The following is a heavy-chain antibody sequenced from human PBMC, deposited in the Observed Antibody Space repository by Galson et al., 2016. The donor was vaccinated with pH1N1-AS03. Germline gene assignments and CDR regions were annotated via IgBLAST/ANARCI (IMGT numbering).Heavy chain of an antibody. CDR3: VTTAYDFGLGSVAAFDV. CDR1: GHTLTELS. J-gene: IGHJ3*01. Sequence: SCKVSGHTLTELSIQWVRQAPGEGLDWMGGFDLDNTETVYAQKFQGRVTMTEDTSTDTAYMELSSLRSGDTAKYYCVTTAYDFGLGSVAAFDVWGQGTKVTVSS. CDR2: FDLDNTET. V-gene: IGHV1-24*01. D-gene: IGHD3-10*01.